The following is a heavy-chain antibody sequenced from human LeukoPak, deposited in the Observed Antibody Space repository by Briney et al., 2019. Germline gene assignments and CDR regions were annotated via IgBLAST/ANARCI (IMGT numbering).Heavy chain of an antibody. CDR1: GFTFSSYA. D-gene: IGHD6-6*01. Sequence: GGSLRLSCAASGFTFSSYAMSWVRQAPGKGLEWVSTISDSGGSTYYADSVKGRFTISRDNSKNTLYLQMNSLRAEDTAVYYCAKAKAPYSSWPIDYWGQGTLVTVSS. J-gene: IGHJ4*02. CDR3: AKAKAPYSSWPIDY. CDR2: ISDSGGST. V-gene: IGHV3-23*01.